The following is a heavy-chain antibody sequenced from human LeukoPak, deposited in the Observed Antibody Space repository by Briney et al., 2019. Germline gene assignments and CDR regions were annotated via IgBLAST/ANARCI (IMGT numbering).Heavy chain of an antibody. J-gene: IGHJ4*02. CDR3: AKDGAFRYSSSHGDY. D-gene: IGHD6-13*01. CDR2: ISGSGGST. Sequence: GGSLRLSCAASGFTFSSYAMSWVRQAPGKGLEWASAISGSGGSTYYADSVEGRFTISRDNSKNTLYLQMNSLRAEDTAVYYCAKDGAFRYSSSHGDYWGQGTLVTVSS. V-gene: IGHV3-23*01. CDR1: GFTFSSYA.